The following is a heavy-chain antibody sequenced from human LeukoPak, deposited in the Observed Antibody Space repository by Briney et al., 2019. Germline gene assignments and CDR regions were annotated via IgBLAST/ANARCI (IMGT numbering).Heavy chain of an antibody. CDR3: AKGPTGDIVVVPAAISY. V-gene: IGHV3-23*01. Sequence: GGSLRLSCAASGFTFSSYAMSWVRQAPGKGLGWVSAISGSGGSTYYADSVKGRFTISRDNSKNTLYLQMNSLRAEDTAVYYCAKGPTGDIVVVPAAISYWGQGTLVTVSS. D-gene: IGHD2-2*01. J-gene: IGHJ4*02. CDR1: GFTFSSYA. CDR2: ISGSGGST.